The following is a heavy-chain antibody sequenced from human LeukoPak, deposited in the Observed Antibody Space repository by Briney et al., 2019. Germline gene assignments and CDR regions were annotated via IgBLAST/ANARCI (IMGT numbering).Heavy chain of an antibody. V-gene: IGHV1-18*01. J-gene: IGHJ5*02. Sequence: EASVKVSCKASGYTFTSYGISWVRQAPGQGLEWMGWISAYNGNTNYAQKLQGRVTMTTDTSTSTAYMELRSLRSDDTAVYYCARDGIHCSGGSCYSDGWFDHWGQGTLVTVSS. CDR3: ARDGIHCSGGSCYSDGWFDH. D-gene: IGHD2-15*01. CDR2: ISAYNGNT. CDR1: GYTFTSYG.